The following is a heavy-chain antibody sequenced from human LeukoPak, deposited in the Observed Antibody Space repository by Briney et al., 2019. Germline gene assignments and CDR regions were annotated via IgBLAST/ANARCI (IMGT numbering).Heavy chain of an antibody. D-gene: IGHD3-10*01. CDR2: IKQDGSEK. V-gene: IGHV3-7*01. CDR1: GFTFGSHW. Sequence: GGSLRLSSAASGFTFGSHWMSWVRQAPGKGLEWVANIKQDGSEKYYVDSVKDRFTISRDNAKNSVYLQMNSLRAEDAAVYYCARVGEAFYMDVWGKGTTVTVSS. J-gene: IGHJ6*03. CDR3: ARVGEAFYMDV.